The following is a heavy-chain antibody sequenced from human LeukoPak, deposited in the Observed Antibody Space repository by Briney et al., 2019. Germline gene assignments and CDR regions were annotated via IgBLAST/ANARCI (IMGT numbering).Heavy chain of an antibody. CDR2: ISYGGSNK. CDR1: GFTFSSYG. J-gene: IGHJ4*02. CDR3: AKDNEDY. Sequence: PGRSLRLSCAASGFTFSSYGMHWVRQAPGKGLEWVAIISYGGSNKYYADSVKGRFTISRDNSKNTLYLQMNSLRAEDTAVYYCAKDNEDYWGQGTLVTVSS. D-gene: IGHD2-8*01. V-gene: IGHV3-30*18.